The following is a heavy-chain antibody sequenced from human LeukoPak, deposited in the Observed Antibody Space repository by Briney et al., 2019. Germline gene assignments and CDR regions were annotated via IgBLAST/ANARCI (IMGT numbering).Heavy chain of an antibody. Sequence: SETLSLTCAVYGGSFSGYYWSWIRQPPGKGLEWIGEINHSGSTNYNPSLKSRVTISVDTSKNQFSLKLSSVTAADTAVYYCARGRGYSCGWGDYYYYYGMDVWGQGTTVTVSS. CDR1: GGSFSGYY. CDR2: INHSGST. CDR3: ARGRGYSCGWGDYYYYYGMDV. V-gene: IGHV4-34*01. J-gene: IGHJ6*02. D-gene: IGHD5-18*01.